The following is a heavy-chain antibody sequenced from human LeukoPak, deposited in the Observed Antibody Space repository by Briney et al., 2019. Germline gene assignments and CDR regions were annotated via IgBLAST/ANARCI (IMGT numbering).Heavy chain of an antibody. J-gene: IGHJ5*02. CDR3: ARCLQIKKIYGSGNIYWFDP. CDR1: GGSFSGYY. CDR2: INHSGST. Sequence: PSETLSLTCAVYGGSFSGYYWSWIRQPPGKGLEGIGEINHSGSTNYNPSRKSRVTISVDTSKNRFSLKLSSVTAADTAVYYCARCLQIKKIYGSGNIYWFDPWGQGTLVTVSS. V-gene: IGHV4-34*01. D-gene: IGHD3-10*01.